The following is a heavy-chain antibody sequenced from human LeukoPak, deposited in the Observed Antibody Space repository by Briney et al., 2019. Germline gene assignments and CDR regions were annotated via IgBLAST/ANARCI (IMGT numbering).Heavy chain of an antibody. CDR2: INHSGST. J-gene: IGHJ4*02. CDR3: ARGGFPDYGAY. D-gene: IGHD4-17*01. Sequence: SETLSLTCAVYGGSFSGYYWSWIRQPPGKGLEWIGEINHSGSTNYNPSLKSRVTISVDTSKNQFSLKLSSVTAADTAVYYCARGGFPDYGAYWGQGTLSPSP. V-gene: IGHV4-34*01. CDR1: GGSFSGYY.